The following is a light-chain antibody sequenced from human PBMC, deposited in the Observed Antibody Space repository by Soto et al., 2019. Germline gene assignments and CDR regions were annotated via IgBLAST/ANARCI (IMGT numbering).Light chain of an antibody. J-gene: IGKJ1*01. CDR3: QQYGTSPRT. CDR1: QSVSSSY. CDR2: GAS. Sequence: EIVLTQSPGTLSLSPGERATLSCRASQSVSSSYLAWYQRKPGQAPRLLIYGASSRAAGIPDRFSGSGSGTHFTLTLSRLEHEEFAVYYCQQYGTSPRTFSQGTKVEIK. V-gene: IGKV3-20*01.